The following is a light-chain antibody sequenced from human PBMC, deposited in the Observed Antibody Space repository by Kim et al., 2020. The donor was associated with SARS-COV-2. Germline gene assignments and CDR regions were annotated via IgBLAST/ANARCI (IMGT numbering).Light chain of an antibody. CDR3: QVWDSSSDHPNWV. CDR1: NIGSRS. CDR2: YDS. J-gene: IGLJ3*02. Sequence: GKTARITWGGNNIGSRSVHWYQQKPGQAPVLVIYYDSDRPSGIPERFSGSNSGNTATLTISRVEAGDEADYYCQVWDSSSDHPNWVFGGGTQLTVL. V-gene: IGLV3-21*04.